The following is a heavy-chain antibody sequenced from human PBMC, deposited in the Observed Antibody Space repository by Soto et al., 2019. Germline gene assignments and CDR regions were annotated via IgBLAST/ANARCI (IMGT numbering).Heavy chain of an antibody. CDR2: IYSGGST. V-gene: IGHV3-53*01. CDR1: GFTVSSNY. Sequence: EVQLVESGGGLIQPGGSPRLSCAASGFTVSSNYMSWVRQAPGKGLEWVSVIYSGGSTYYADSVKGRFTISRDNSKNTLYLQMNSLRAEDTAVYYCARAALAYCGGDCPLYFDLWGRGTLVTVSS. J-gene: IGHJ2*01. D-gene: IGHD2-21*02. CDR3: ARAALAYCGGDCPLYFDL.